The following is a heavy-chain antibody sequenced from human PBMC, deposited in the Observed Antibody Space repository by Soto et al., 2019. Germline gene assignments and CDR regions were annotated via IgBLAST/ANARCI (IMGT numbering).Heavy chain of an antibody. V-gene: IGHV4-34*01. CDR3: ARAAVAAGGPFDK. Sequence: SETLSLTCAVSGGSFSGFFWGWIRQPPGKGLEWIGEFNHGGSTNYNPSLKSRVTISSDTSKNHFSLTLRSVTAADTAVYYCARAAVAAGGPFDKWGQGALVTVS. J-gene: IGHJ4*02. CDR2: FNHGGST. D-gene: IGHD2-15*01. CDR1: GGSFSGFF.